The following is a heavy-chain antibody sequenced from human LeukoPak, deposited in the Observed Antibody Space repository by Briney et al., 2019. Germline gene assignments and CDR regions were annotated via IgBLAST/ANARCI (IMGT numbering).Heavy chain of an antibody. CDR3: ARGRGSSSGYYQGWFDP. Sequence: ASVKVSCKASGCTFTSYDINWVRQATGQGLEWMGWMNPNSGNTGYAQKFQGRVTMTRNTSISTAYMELSSLGSEDTAVYYCARGRGSSSGYYQGWFDPWGQGTLVTVSS. D-gene: IGHD3-22*01. CDR2: MNPNSGNT. V-gene: IGHV1-8*01. CDR1: GCTFTSYD. J-gene: IGHJ5*02.